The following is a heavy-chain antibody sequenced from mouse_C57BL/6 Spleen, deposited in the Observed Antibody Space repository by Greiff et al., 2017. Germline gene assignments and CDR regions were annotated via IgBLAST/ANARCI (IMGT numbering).Heavy chain of an antibody. J-gene: IGHJ1*03. CDR1: GFTFSDYY. V-gene: IGHV5-16*01. CDR3: ARDGATVVATDWYFEG. CDR2: INYGGSST. Sequence: EVQGVESEGGLVQPGSSMKLSCTASGFTFSDYYMAWVRQVPEKGLEWVAHINYGGSSTYYMDSLKSRFIISRDKAKSILYLQMSSLKSEDTATYYCARDGATVVATDWYFEGWGTGPTVTVSS. D-gene: IGHD1-1*01.